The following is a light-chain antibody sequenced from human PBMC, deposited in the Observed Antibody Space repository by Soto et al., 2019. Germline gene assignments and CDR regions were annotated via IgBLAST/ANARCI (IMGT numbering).Light chain of an antibody. CDR2: GAS. Sequence: EIVLTQSPDTLSVSPGENATLSCRYSQSVSRNLAWYQQKPCQARRLLIYGASTRATGIPARFSGSGSGTEFTLTISSLQSEDFAVYYCQQYNNWPPITFGQGTRLEIK. J-gene: IGKJ5*01. CDR1: QSVSRN. V-gene: IGKV3-15*01. CDR3: QQYNNWPPIT.